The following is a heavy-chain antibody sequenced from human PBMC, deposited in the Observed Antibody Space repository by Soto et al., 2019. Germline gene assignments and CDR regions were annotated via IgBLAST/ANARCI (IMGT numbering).Heavy chain of an antibody. CDR2: IYHSGST. Sequence: PSETLSLTCTVSSSPTNSRYYWGWIRQTPGKGLEWVASIYHSGSTHYNPSLKSRATISVDTSNNQFSLRLSSVTDADTAIYYCGRNTSGRNFEYCGQGTQVTFYS. V-gene: IGHV4-38-2*02. CDR3: GRNTSGRNFEY. J-gene: IGHJ4*02. D-gene: IGHD6-19*01. CDR1: SSPTNSRYY.